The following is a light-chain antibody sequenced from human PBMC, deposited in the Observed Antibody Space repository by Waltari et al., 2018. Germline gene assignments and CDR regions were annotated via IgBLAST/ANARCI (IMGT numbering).Light chain of an antibody. CDR3: CSFTSRSTWV. CDR2: DVS. V-gene: IGLV2-14*01. Sequence: QSALTQPASVSGSPGQSITISCTGTSSDVGGYNYVSWYQQHPGNVPKILIFDVSNRPSGVSKRFSGSKSGNTASLTISGLQAEDESDYYCCSFTSRSTWVFGGGTTLTVL. CDR1: SSDVGGYNY. J-gene: IGLJ3*02.